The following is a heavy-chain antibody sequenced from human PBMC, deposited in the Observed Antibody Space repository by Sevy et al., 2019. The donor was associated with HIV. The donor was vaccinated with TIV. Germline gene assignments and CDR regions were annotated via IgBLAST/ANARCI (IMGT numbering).Heavy chain of an antibody. J-gene: IGHJ4*02. CDR2: ISAYNGNT. CDR3: ARYLPAEAVAYYDFGGGDDY. Sequence: ASVKVSCKASGYTFTSYGISWVRQAPGQGLEWMGWISAYNGNTNYAQKLQGRVTMTTDTSTSTAYMELRSLRSDDTAVYYCARYLPAEAVAYYDFGGGDDYWGQGTLVTVSS. V-gene: IGHV1-18*01. D-gene: IGHD3-3*01. CDR1: GYTFTSYG.